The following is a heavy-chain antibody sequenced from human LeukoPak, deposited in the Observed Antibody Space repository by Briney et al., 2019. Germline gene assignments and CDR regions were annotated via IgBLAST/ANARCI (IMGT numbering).Heavy chain of an antibody. CDR1: GGYISSYY. J-gene: IGHJ6*02. V-gene: IGHV4-59*08. CDR3: ARLPIQSSGWRGRYYYGMDV. CDR2: IYYSGST. D-gene: IGHD6-19*01. Sequence: SETLSLTCTVSGGYISSYYWSWIRQPPGKGLEWIGYIYYSGSTNYNPSLKSRVTISVDTSKNQFSLKLSSVTAADTAVYYCARLPIQSSGWRGRYYYGMDVWGQGTTVTVSS.